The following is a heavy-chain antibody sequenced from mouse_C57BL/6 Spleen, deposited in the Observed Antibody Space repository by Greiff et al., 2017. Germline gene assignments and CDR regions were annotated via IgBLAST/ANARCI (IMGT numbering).Heavy chain of an antibody. CDR3: ARYYGYDEGDYFDY. V-gene: IGHV1-81*01. D-gene: IGHD2-2*01. J-gene: IGHJ2*01. CDR2: IYPRSGTT. Sequence: VKLLESGAELARPGASVKLSCKASGYTFTSYGISWVQQRTGQGLEWIGEIYPRSGTTYYNEKFKGKATLTAAKSSSTAYMELRSLTSEDSAVYFCARYYGYDEGDYFDYWGQGTTLTVSS. CDR1: GYTFTSYG.